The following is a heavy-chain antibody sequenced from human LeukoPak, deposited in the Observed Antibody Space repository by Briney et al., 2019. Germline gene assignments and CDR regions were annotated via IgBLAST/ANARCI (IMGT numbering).Heavy chain of an antibody. J-gene: IGHJ4*02. CDR2: IYHSGST. D-gene: IGHD4-11*01. CDR1: GGSISSSNW. V-gene: IGHV4-4*02. CDR3: ARGGLKSNFDY. Sequence: PSETLSLTCAVSGGSISSSNWWSWVRQPPGKGLEWIGEIYHSGSTNYNPSLKSRVTISVDTSKNQFSLKLSSVTAADTAVYYCARGGLKSNFDYWGQGTLVTVSS.